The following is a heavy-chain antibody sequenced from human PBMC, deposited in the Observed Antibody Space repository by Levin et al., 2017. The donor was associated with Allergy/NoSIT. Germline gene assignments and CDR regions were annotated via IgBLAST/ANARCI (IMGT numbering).Heavy chain of an antibody. Sequence: SQTLSLPCTVSGGSISNYHLSWLRQPPGKGLEWIGYISYTGSTNYNPSFTSRVTISVDTSKNQFSLTLSSVTAADTAVYYCARDRTVVTTGGYYYYGMDGWGQGTTVTVSS. V-gene: IGHV4-59*01. D-gene: IGHD2-21*02. CDR2: ISYTGST. CDR3: ARDRTVVTTGGYYYYGMDG. CDR1: GGSISNYH. J-gene: IGHJ6*02.